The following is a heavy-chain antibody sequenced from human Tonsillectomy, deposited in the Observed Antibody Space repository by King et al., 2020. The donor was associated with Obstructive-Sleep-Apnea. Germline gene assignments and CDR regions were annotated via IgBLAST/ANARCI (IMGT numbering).Heavy chain of an antibody. Sequence: QLQESGPGLVKPSETLALTFPVSGGSISSYYWSLNRQPPGKGLEWLGDIFWGGSTTFYPYLTRRVNMSVNTSKNQVSLKLSSVTAADTAVYYCARDRWFSGSSWFDPWGQGTLVSVSS. CDR3: ARDRWFSGSSWFDP. D-gene: IGHD6-25*01. CDR1: GGSISSYY. CDR2: IFWGGST. J-gene: IGHJ5*02. V-gene: IGHV4-59*01.